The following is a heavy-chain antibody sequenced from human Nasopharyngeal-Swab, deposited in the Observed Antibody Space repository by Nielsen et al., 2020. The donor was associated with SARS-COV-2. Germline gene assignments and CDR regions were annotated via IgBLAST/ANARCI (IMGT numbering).Heavy chain of an antibody. V-gene: IGHV3-9*01. CDR2: ISWNSGSI. D-gene: IGHD2-15*01. CDR3: AKVVAAYYYYYGMDV. Sequence: WIRQPPGKGLEWVSGISWNSGSIGYADSVKGRFTISRDNAKNSLYLQMNSLRAEDTALYYCAKVVAAYYYYYGMDVWGQGTTVTVSS. J-gene: IGHJ6*02.